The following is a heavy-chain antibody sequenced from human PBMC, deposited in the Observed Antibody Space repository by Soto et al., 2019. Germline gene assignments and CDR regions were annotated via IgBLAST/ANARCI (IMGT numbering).Heavy chain of an antibody. Sequence: GESLTISCKGSGYSFTSYWIVWVLQMPGKGLECMGIIYPGDSDTRYSPSFQGQVTISSDKSISTAYLQWSSLKASDTAMYYCARRSRFGGYPWSYFDYWGQGTLVTVSS. V-gene: IGHV5-51*01. CDR2: IYPGDSDT. CDR3: ARRSRFGGYPWSYFDY. D-gene: IGHD3-10*01. J-gene: IGHJ4*02. CDR1: GYSFTSYW.